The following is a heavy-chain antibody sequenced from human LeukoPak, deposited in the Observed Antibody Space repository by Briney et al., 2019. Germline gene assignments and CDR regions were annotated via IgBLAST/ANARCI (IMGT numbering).Heavy chain of an antibody. D-gene: IGHD3-10*01. Sequence: PSETLSLTCTVSGGSISSYYWSWIRQPPGKGLEWIEYIYYSGSTNYNPSLKSRVTISVDTSKNQFSLKLSSVTAADTAVYYCASVVRGAALDYWGQGTLVTVSS. J-gene: IGHJ4*02. CDR2: IYYSGST. CDR3: ASVVRGAALDY. CDR1: GGSISSYY. V-gene: IGHV4-59*08.